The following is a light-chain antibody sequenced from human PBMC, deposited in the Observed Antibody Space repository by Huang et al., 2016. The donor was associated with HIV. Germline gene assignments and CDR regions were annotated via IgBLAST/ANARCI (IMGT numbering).Light chain of an antibody. CDR3: QQYNNWPRT. Sequence: EIVMTQSPATLSVSPGERATLSCRASQSISSNLAWYRQNPGQASGLLIYGASTRATGVPARFSGSGSGKEFTLTISSLQSEDFAVYYCQQYNNWPRTFGQGTKVEI. CDR2: GAS. V-gene: IGKV3-15*01. CDR1: QSISSN. J-gene: IGKJ1*01.